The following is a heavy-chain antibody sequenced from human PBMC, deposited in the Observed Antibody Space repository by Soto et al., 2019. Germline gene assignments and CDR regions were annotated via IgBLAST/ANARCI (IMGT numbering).Heavy chain of an antibody. Sequence: QVQLVQSGAEVKRPGSSVKVSCKASGDTFNFYSINWVRQDPEVGLEWMGRVNPIVSMSNYAQKFQGRVTMTADKSTSTAYMELSSLRSEDTAIYYCASSYGSGYRAFDYWGQGALVTVSS. V-gene: IGHV1-69*02. CDR2: VNPIVSMS. CDR3: ASSYGSGYRAFDY. CDR1: GDTFNFYS. J-gene: IGHJ4*02. D-gene: IGHD3-10*01.